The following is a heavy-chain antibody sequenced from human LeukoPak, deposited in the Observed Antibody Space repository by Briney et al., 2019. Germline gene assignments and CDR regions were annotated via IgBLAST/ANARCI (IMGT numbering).Heavy chain of an antibody. V-gene: IGHV4-4*07. D-gene: IGHD5-24*01. Sequence: SETLSLTCTVSSGSISNYYWSWIRQPAGKGLEWIGRIYTSGSTTYNPSLKSRLTISIDTSKNQFSLRLSSVTAADTAVYYCARHRSGWLQSSFDYWGQGTLVTVSS. J-gene: IGHJ4*02. CDR1: SGSISNYY. CDR3: ARHRSGWLQSSFDY. CDR2: IYTSGST.